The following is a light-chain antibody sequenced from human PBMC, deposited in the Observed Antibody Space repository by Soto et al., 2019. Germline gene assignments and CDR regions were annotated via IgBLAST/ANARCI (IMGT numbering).Light chain of an antibody. V-gene: IGLV2-11*01. Sequence: QSVLTQPRSVSGSPGQSVAISCTGTTSDVGGYDYVSWHQQHPGKAPELIIFDVSKRPSGVPDRFSGSKSGNTASLTITGLQAEDEADYFCCSYAGDFYVFGSGTPLTVL. CDR3: CSYAGDFYV. J-gene: IGLJ1*01. CDR1: TSDVGGYDY. CDR2: DVS.